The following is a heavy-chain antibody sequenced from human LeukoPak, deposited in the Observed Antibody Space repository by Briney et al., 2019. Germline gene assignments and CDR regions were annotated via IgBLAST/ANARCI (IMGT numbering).Heavy chain of an antibody. CDR3: ARDNPIERYCYYYYYMDV. CDR1: GYTFTGYY. J-gene: IGHJ6*03. V-gene: IGHV1-2*02. D-gene: IGHD1-26*01. CDR2: INPNSGGT. Sequence: ASVKVSCKASGYTFTGYYMHWVRQAPGQGLEWMGWINPNSGGTNYAQKFQGRVTMTRDTSISTAYMELSRLRSDDTAVYYCARDNPIERYCYYYYYMDVWGKGTTVTVSS.